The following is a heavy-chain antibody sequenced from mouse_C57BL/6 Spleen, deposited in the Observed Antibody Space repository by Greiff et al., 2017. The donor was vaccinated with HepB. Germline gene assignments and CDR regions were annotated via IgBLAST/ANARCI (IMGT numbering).Heavy chain of an antibody. CDR2: IYPRSGNT. D-gene: IGHD1-1*01. V-gene: IGHV1-81*01. J-gene: IGHJ2*01. Sequence: QVQLQQSGAELARPGASVKLSCKASGYTFTSYGISWVKQRTGQGLEWIGEIYPRSGNTYYNEKFKGKATLTADKSSSTAYMELRSLTSEDSAVYFCARRTVVATGHDFDYWGQGTTLTVSS. CDR1: GYTFTSYG. CDR3: ARRTVVATGHDFDY.